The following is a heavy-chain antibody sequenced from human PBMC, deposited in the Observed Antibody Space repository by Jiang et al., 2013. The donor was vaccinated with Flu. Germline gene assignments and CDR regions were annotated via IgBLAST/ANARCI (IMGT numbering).Heavy chain of an antibody. CDR2: IYPGDSDT. CDR3: GRRGANCSGNSCYDLGGMDV. J-gene: IGHJ6*02. D-gene: IGHD2-2*01. V-gene: IGHV5-51*01. Sequence: GAEVKKPGESLKISCKGSGYKFSNYWIAWVRQMPGKGLEWMGTIYPGDSDTRYNPAFQGQVSISVDKSISTAFLQWSGLKAPXSAIYYCGRRGANCSGNSCYDLGGMDVWGQGTPVIVSS. CDR1: GYKFSNYW.